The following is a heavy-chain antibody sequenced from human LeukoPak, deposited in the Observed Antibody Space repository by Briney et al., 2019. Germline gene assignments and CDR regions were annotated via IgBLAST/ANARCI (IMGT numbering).Heavy chain of an antibody. CDR1: GFTFSNYW. J-gene: IGHJ4*02. CDR3: ARDRGGDDDF. V-gene: IGHV3-7*01. Sequence: GGSLRLSCAASGFTFSNYWMTWVRQAPGKGLEWVANINQNGSTKYYVDSVKGRFTISRDNAKNSLFLQMNSLRAEDRAVYYCARDRGGDDDFWGQGTLVTVSS. D-gene: IGHD2-21*01. CDR2: INQNGSTK.